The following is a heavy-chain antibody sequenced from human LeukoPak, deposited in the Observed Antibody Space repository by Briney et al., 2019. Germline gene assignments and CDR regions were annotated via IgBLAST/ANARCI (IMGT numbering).Heavy chain of an antibody. CDR3: ATGYGDYVRYYFDY. Sequence: GSSVKVSCKASGGTFSSCAISWVRQAPGQGLEWMGGIIPIFGTANYAQKFQGRVTITADESTSTAYMELSSLRSEDTAVYYCATGYGDYVRYYFDYWGQGTLVTVSS. J-gene: IGHJ4*02. CDR1: GGTFSSCA. CDR2: IIPIFGTA. D-gene: IGHD4-17*01. V-gene: IGHV1-69*01.